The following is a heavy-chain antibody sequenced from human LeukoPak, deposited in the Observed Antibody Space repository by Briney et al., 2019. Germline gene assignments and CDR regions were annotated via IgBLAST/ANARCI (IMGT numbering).Heavy chain of an antibody. CDR3: AKARILYSVGPHSENYYFDY. CDR2: IGGSGGST. J-gene: IGHJ4*02. CDR1: GFTFSSYA. V-gene: IGHV3-23*01. D-gene: IGHD2-15*01. Sequence: GGSLRLSCAASGFTFSSYAMSWVRQAPGKGLEWVSAIGGSGGSTYYADSVKGRFTISRDNSKNTLYLQMNSLRAEDTAVYYCAKARILYSVGPHSENYYFDYWGQGTLVTVSS.